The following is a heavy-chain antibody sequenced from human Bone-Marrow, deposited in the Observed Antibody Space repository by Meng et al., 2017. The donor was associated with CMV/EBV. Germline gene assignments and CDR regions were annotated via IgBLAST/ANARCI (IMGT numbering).Heavy chain of an antibody. CDR2: IYYSGST. Sequence: GSLRLSCTVSGGSISSSSYYWGWIRQPPGKGLEWIGSIYYSGSTYYNPSLKSRVTISVDTSKNQFSLKLSSVTAADTAVYYCARAGYCSGGSCPKTEYNWFDPWGQGTRVTGSS. J-gene: IGHJ5*02. V-gene: IGHV4-39*07. CDR3: ARAGYCSGGSCPKTEYNWFDP. D-gene: IGHD2-15*01. CDR1: GGSISSSSYY.